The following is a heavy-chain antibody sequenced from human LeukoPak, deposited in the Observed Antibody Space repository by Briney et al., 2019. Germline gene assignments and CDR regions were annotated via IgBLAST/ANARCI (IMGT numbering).Heavy chain of an antibody. D-gene: IGHD6-6*01. CDR2: INHSGST. Sequence: SSETLSLTCAVYGGSFSGYYWSWIRQPPGKGLEWIGEINHSGSTNYNPSPKSRVTISVDTSKNQFSLKLSSVTAADTAVYFCARFSTMAARFFDSWGQGTLVTVSS. V-gene: IGHV4-34*01. J-gene: IGHJ4*02. CDR3: ARFSTMAARFFDS. CDR1: GGSFSGYY.